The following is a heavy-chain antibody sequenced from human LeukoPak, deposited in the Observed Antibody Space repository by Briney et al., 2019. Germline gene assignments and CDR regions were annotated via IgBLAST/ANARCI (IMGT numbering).Heavy chain of an antibody. D-gene: IGHD5-18*01. Sequence: KPGGSLRLSCAASGFTFSSYSMNWVRQAPGKGLEWVSSISSSSSYIDYADSVKGRFTISRDNAKNSLYLQMNSLRAEDTAVYYCASGIQLWFFDYWGQGTLVTVSS. CDR1: GFTFSSYS. V-gene: IGHV3-21*01. CDR2: ISSSSSYI. J-gene: IGHJ4*02. CDR3: ASGIQLWFFDY.